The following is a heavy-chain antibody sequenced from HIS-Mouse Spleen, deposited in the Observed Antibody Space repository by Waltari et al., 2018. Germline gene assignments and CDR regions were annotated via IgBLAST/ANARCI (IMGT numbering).Heavy chain of an antibody. V-gene: IGHV4-39*07. CDR2: ISYSGST. D-gene: IGHD6-13*01. Sequence: QLQLQESGPGLVKPSETLSLTCTVSGGSISSSSYYWGWIRQPPGTGLEWIGSISYSGSTSSNPSLKSRVPISVDTSKNQFSLKLSSVTAADTAVYYCARLTAAGTYWGQGTLVTVSS. J-gene: IGHJ4*02. CDR1: GGSISSSSYY. CDR3: ARLTAAGTY.